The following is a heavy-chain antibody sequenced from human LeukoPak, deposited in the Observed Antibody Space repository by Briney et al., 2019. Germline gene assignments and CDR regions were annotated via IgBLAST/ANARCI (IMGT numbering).Heavy chain of an antibody. CDR2: IYYSGST. Sequence: SETLSLTCTVSGGSISSYYWSWIRQPPGKGLEWIEYIYYSGSTNYNPSLKSRVTISVDTSKNQFSLKLSSVPAADTAVYYCARGSKQMTTVTTVDFDYWGQGTLVTVSS. J-gene: IGHJ4*02. CDR1: GGSISSYY. V-gene: IGHV4-59*12. D-gene: IGHD4-17*01. CDR3: ARGSKQMTTVTTVDFDY.